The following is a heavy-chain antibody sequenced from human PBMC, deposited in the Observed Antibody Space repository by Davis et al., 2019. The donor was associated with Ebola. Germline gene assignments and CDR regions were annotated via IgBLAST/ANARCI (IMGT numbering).Heavy chain of an antibody. CDR2: INSNSGDT. V-gene: IGHV1-2*04. Sequence: AASVKVSCKASGYTFTGYYIHWVRQAPGQGLEWMGWINSNSGDTKYSQKFQGWVTMTRDTPISTAYMELNRLTSDDTAVYYCARDRVCSGATCYAYFDFWGQGTLVTVSS. CDR3: ARDRVCSGATCYAYFDF. D-gene: IGHD2-15*01. CDR1: GYTFTGYY. J-gene: IGHJ4*02.